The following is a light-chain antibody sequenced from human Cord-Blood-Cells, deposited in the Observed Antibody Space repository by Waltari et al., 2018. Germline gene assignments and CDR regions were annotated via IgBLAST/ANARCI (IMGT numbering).Light chain of an antibody. Sequence: DIQITQSPSSLSASVGARVTITCRASQSISSYLNWYQQKPGKAPKLLIYAASSLQSGVPSRFSGSGSGTDFTLTISSLQPEDFATYYCQQSYSTPQTFGQGTKVEIK. CDR3: QQSYSTPQT. CDR2: AAS. CDR1: QSISSY. J-gene: IGKJ1*01. V-gene: IGKV1-39*01.